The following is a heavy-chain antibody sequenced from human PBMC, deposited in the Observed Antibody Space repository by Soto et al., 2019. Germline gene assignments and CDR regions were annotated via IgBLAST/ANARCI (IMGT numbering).Heavy chain of an antibody. J-gene: IGHJ4*02. D-gene: IGHD1-26*01. CDR3: ARQDSGFAPDY. V-gene: IGHV4-39*01. Sequence: SETLSLTCSVSGDSISSRTYYWGWIRQPPGKGLEWIGTIYYSRITYKNESLKSRVTISVYTSKNQFSLNLSSMTAADTAVYYCARQDSGFAPDYWGQGILVTVSS. CDR1: GDSISSRTYY. CDR2: IYYSRIT.